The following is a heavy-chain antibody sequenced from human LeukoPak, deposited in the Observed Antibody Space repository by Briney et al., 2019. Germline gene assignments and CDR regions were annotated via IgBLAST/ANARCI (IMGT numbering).Heavy chain of an antibody. CDR2: IYYSGST. CDR3: ARGYSSGWSWDY. V-gene: IGHV4-31*03. Sequence: SETLSLTCTVSGGSISSGGYYWSWIRQHPGKGLEWIGYIYYSGSTYYNPSLKSRVTISVDMSKNQFSLKLSSVTAADTAVYYCARGYSSGWSWDYWGQGTLVTVSS. CDR1: GGSISSGGYY. D-gene: IGHD6-19*01. J-gene: IGHJ4*02.